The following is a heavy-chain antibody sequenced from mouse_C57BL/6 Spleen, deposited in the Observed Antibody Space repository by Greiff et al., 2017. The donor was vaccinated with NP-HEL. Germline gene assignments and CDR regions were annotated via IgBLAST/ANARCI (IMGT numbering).Heavy chain of an antibody. D-gene: IGHD2-4*01. V-gene: IGHV2-2*01. CDR3: ARNGFYDYDDYYAMDY. J-gene: IGHJ4*01. CDR2: IWSGGST. Sequence: VQLMESGPGLVQPSQSLSITCTVSGFSLTSYGVHWVRQSPGKGLEWLGVIWSGGSTDYNAAFISRLSISKDNSKSQVFFKMNSLQADDTAIYYCARNGFYDYDDYYAMDYWGQGTSVTVSS. CDR1: GFSLTSYG.